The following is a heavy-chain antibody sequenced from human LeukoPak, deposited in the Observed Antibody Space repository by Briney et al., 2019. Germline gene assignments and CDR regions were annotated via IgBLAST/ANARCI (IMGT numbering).Heavy chain of an antibody. D-gene: IGHD6-13*01. Sequence: PSETLSLTCTVSGGSISSSSYYWGWIRQPPGKGLEWIGSIYYSGSTYYNPSLKSRVTISVDTSKNQFSLKLSSVTAADTAVYYCVREIAADYSWFDPWGQGTLVTVSS. CDR2: IYYSGST. CDR3: VREIAADYSWFDP. J-gene: IGHJ5*02. CDR1: GGSISSSSYY. V-gene: IGHV4-39*01.